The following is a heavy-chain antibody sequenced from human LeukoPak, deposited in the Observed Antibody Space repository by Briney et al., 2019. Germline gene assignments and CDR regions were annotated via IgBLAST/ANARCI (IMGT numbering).Heavy chain of an antibody. Sequence: GGSLRLSCAASGFTFSTYTMNWVRQAPGKGLEWVSSISSSSSYIYYADSVKGRFSISRDNAEKSLYLQMNSLRAEDTAVYYCARDGPAAAGSAPDYWGQGTLVIVPS. V-gene: IGHV3-21*01. CDR3: ARDGPAAAGSAPDY. D-gene: IGHD6-13*01. J-gene: IGHJ4*02. CDR1: GFTFSTYT. CDR2: ISSSSSYI.